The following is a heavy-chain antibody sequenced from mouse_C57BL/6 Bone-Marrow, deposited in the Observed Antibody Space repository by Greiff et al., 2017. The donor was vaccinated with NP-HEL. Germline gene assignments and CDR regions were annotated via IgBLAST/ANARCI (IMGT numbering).Heavy chain of an antibody. CDR3: GRGGYYGDYAMDY. CDR1: GYTFTDHI. CDR2: ISPVSGET. J-gene: IGHJ4*01. D-gene: IGHD1-1*01. V-gene: IGHV1-11*01. Sequence: VQLQQSGAELASPGASVTLSCKASGYTFTDHILNWVKTRPGQGLEWIGRISPVSGETNYNQKFMGQSPFSVDRSSSTVYMVLNSLTSEDPAVYYCGRGGYYGDYAMDYWGQGTSVTVSS.